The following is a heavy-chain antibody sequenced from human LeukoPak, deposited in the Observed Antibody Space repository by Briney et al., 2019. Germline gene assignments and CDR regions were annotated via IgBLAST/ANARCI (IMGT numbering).Heavy chain of an antibody. CDR3: ASGLAAAGRGY. V-gene: IGHV3-48*01. D-gene: IGHD6-13*01. J-gene: IGHJ4*02. CDR2: ISSSSGTI. Sequence: GGSLRLSCAASGFTFNNYNMNWVRQAPGKGLEWVSFISSSSGTIHYADSMKGRFTISRDNAKNSLYLQMNSLRAEDTAVYYCASGLAAAGRGYWGQGTLVTVSS. CDR1: GFTFNNYN.